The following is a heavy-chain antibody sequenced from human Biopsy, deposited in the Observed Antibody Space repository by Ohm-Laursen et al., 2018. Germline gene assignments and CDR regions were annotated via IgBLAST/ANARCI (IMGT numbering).Heavy chain of an antibody. CDR1: GFTFNVYS. CDR2: VYHSGDT. Sequence: LRLSCAASGFTFNVYSIVWVRQAPGKGLEWIGSVYHSGDTYSNPSLNSRVTISADRFKNQVSLKLSSVTAADTAVYYCARAIYCTTSTCYQRGMNVWGQGTTVTVAS. D-gene: IGHD2/OR15-2a*01. CDR3: ARAIYCTTSTCYQRGMNV. J-gene: IGHJ6*02. V-gene: IGHV4-38-2*01.